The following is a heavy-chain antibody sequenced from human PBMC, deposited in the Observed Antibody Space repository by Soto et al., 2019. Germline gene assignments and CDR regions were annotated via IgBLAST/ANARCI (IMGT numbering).Heavy chain of an antibody. Sequence: GGSLRLSCAASGFTFSNAWMNWVRQAPGKGLEWVGRIKSKTDGGTTDYAAPVKGRFTISRDDSKNTLYLQMNSLKTEDTAVYYCTTFPYCSGGSCPRKNWYLDLWGRGTLVTSPQ. V-gene: IGHV3-15*07. J-gene: IGHJ2*01. CDR1: GFTFSNAW. CDR3: TTFPYCSGGSCPRKNWYLDL. CDR2: IKSKTDGGTT. D-gene: IGHD2-15*01.